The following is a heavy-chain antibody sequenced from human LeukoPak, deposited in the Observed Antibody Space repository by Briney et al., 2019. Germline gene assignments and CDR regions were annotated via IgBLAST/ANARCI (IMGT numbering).Heavy chain of an antibody. CDR3: AREEPAGSIDY. V-gene: IGHV3-64*01. Sequence: GGSLRLSCAASGFVFSSHPMHWVRQAPGKGLECVSAISGNGDSTYYANSVKGRFTISRDNSRNTLYLQMGSLRAEDTALYYCAREEPAGSIDYWGQGTLVTVSS. D-gene: IGHD1-14*01. J-gene: IGHJ4*02. CDR2: ISGNGDST. CDR1: GFVFSSHP.